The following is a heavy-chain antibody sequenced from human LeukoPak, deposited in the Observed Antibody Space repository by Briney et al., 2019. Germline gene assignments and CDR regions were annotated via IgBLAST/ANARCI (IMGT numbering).Heavy chain of an antibody. Sequence: PGGSLRLSCAASGFTFSSYGMHWVRQAPGKGLEWVSYISSSGSTIYYADSVKGRFTISRDNAKNSLYLQMNSLRAEDTAVYYCASSSWSRPFDYWGQGTLVTVSS. V-gene: IGHV3-48*04. D-gene: IGHD6-13*01. CDR3: ASSSWSRPFDY. CDR2: ISSSGSTI. CDR1: GFTFSSYG. J-gene: IGHJ4*02.